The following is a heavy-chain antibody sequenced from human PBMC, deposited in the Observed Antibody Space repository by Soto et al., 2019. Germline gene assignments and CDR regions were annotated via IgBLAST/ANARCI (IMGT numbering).Heavy chain of an antibody. CDR3: AREGESSSGAFDI. V-gene: IGHV3-33*01. J-gene: IGHJ3*02. D-gene: IGHD3-10*01. CDR1: GFTFSSYG. CDR2: IWYDGSNK. Sequence: WVQRLSCAASGFTFSSYGMHWVRQAPGKGLEWVAVIWYDGSNKYYADSVKGRFTISRDNSKNTLYLQMNSLRAEDTAVYYCAREGESSSGAFDIWGQGTMVTVSS.